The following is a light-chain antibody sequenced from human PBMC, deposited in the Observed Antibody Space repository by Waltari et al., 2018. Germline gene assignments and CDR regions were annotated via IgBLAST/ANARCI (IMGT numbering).Light chain of an antibody. CDR1: SSDVGGYNY. CDR3: CSYTSINTLYV. V-gene: IGLV2-14*01. J-gene: IGLJ1*01. CDR2: DVS. Sequence: QSALTQPASVSGSPGQSITISCTGTSSDVGGYNYVSLYQQHPGKAPKIMISDVSYRPSGVSNRFSGSKSGNTASLTISGLQAEDEADYYCCSYTSINTLYVFGTGTKVTVL.